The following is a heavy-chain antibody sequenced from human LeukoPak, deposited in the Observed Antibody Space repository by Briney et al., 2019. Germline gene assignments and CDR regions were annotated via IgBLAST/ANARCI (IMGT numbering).Heavy chain of an antibody. D-gene: IGHD1-26*01. V-gene: IGHV1-2*06. CDR2: INPNSGGT. J-gene: IGHJ4*02. Sequence: ASVKVSCKASGYTFTGYYMHRVRQAPGQGLEWMGRINPNSGGTNYAQKFQGRVTMTRDTSISTAYMELSRLRSDDTAVYYCAIGGMYSGSSSDYWGQGTLVTVSS. CDR3: AIGGMYSGSSSDY. CDR1: GYTFTGYY.